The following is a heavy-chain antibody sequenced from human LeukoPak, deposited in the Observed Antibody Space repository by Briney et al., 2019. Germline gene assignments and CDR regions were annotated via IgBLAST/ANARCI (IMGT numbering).Heavy chain of an antibody. Sequence: SETLSLTCTVSGGSVSSYYWSWIRQPPGKGLEWIGYIYYSGSTNYNPSLKSRVTISVDTSKNQFSLKLSSVTAADTAVYYCARGARGSYSYWGQGTLVTVSS. D-gene: IGHD1-26*01. CDR2: IYYSGST. J-gene: IGHJ4*02. V-gene: IGHV4-59*08. CDR3: ARGARGSYSY. CDR1: GGSVSSYY.